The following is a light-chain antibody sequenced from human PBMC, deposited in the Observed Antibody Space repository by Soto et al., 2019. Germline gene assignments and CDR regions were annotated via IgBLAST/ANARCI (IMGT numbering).Light chain of an antibody. J-gene: IGKJ1*01. Sequence: EIVMTQSPATLSVSPGERATLSCRASQSISSYLAWYQQKPGQAPRLLIYGASTRATDIPARFSGGGSGTEFTLTINSLQSEDVAVYYCHQVNDWPRWTFCQGTKVEVK. V-gene: IGKV3-15*01. CDR2: GAS. CDR3: HQVNDWPRWT. CDR1: QSISSY.